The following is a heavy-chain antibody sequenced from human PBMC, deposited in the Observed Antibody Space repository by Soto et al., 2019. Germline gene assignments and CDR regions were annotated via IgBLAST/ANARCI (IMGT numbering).Heavy chain of an antibody. CDR2: IWYDGSNK. CDR1: GFTISTHG. Sequence: QAQLVESGGGVVQPGTSLRLSCAASGFTISTHGMHWVRQAPGKGLEWLANIWYDGSNKFYAESVKGRFSISKDIFKNTLYLQMSSLRAEDTAVYYCAAATTWNFHFPYWGQGTQVTVSS. V-gene: IGHV3-33*03. D-gene: IGHD1-7*01. CDR3: AAATTWNFHFPY. J-gene: IGHJ4*02.